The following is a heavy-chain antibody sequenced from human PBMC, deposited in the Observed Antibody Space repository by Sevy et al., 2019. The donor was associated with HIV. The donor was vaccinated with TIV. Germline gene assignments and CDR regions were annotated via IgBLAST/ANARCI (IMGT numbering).Heavy chain of an antibody. Sequence: GGYLRLSCAASGFTFSSYSMNWVRQAPGKGLEWVSSISSSSSYIYYADSVKGRFTISRDNAKNSLYLQMNSLRAEDTAVYYCARDTDYYDSSGYSHWGQGTLVTVSS. CDR2: ISSSSSYI. V-gene: IGHV3-21*01. J-gene: IGHJ4*02. CDR1: GFTFSSYS. D-gene: IGHD3-22*01. CDR3: ARDTDYYDSSGYSH.